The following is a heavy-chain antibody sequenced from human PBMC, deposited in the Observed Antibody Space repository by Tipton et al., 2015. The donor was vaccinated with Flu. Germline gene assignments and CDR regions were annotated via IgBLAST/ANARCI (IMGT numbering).Heavy chain of an antibody. J-gene: IGHJ5*02. CDR1: GDSISSDYY. D-gene: IGHD4-11*01. Sequence: TLSLTCAVSGDSISSDYYWAWIRQFPGRGLEWIGTVSRTRSSNYSPSLKSRVTISIDTSKTQFSLKMKSVTAADMAVHYCARRDYSNYVSDPKSWFDPWGQGTLVAVSS. CDR3: ARRDYSNYVSDPKSWFDP. V-gene: IGHV4-38-2*01. CDR2: VSRTRSS.